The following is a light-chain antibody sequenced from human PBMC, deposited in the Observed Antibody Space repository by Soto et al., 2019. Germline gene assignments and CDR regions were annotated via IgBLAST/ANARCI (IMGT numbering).Light chain of an antibody. CDR3: SSYTGSSTLV. Sequence: QSALTQPASVSGSPGQSITISCTGTSSDVGAYNYVSWYQQHPGKAPKFMIYEVSNRPSGVSNRFSGSKSSNTASLTISGLQAEDEADYYCSSYTGSSTLVFGTGTKLTVL. CDR1: SSDVGAYNY. CDR2: EVS. V-gene: IGLV2-14*01. J-gene: IGLJ1*01.